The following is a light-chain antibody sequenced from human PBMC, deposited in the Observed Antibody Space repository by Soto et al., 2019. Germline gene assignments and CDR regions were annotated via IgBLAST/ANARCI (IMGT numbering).Light chain of an antibody. V-gene: IGKV3-15*01. CDR2: GAS. CDR1: QSISSG. J-gene: IGKJ2*01. Sequence: EMVMTQSPATLSVSPGERAIVACRATQSISSGLAWYQQRPGQAPRLLIFGASTRATGIPARLGGSGSGTEFNRTVSSLQSEDFAIYYCQQYNNWPPTFGQGTKLEIK. CDR3: QQYNNWPPT.